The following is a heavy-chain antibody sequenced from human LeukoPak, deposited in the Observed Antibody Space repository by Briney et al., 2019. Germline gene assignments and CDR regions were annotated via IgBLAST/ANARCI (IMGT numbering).Heavy chain of an antibody. V-gene: IGHV4-34*01. CDR1: GGSFSGYY. D-gene: IGHD3-3*01. CDR2: INHSGGT. J-gene: IGHJ4*02. Sequence: SETLSLTCAVYGGSFSGYYWSWIRQPPGKGLEWIGEINHSGGTNYNPSLKSRVTISVGTSKNQFSLKLSSVTAADTAVYYCARTRITIFGVVIPIPAYFDYWGQGTLVTVSS. CDR3: ARTRITIFGVVIPIPAYFDY.